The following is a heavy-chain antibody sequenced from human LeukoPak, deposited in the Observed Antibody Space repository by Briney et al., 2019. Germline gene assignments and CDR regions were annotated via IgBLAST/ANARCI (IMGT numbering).Heavy chain of an antibody. V-gene: IGHV3-7*03. Sequence: PGGSVRLSCAASGFAFSSYWISWVRQAPWKGLEWVANIKLDGSEKYYVDSVKGRFTISRDNAKNSLYLQMNSLRAEDTAVYYCARDRYGNFDYWGQGTLVTVSS. CDR1: GFAFSSYW. CDR3: ARDRYGNFDY. J-gene: IGHJ4*02. D-gene: IGHD1-14*01. CDR2: IKLDGSEK.